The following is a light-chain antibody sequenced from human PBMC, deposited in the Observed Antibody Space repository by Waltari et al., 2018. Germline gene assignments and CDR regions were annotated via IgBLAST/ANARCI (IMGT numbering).Light chain of an antibody. Sequence: DIQMAQSPSSLSASVGDRVTITCRASQSISSYLNWYQQKPGKAPKLLLYTASSLQSGVPSRFSGGGSGTDFTLTISSLQPEDFATYYCQQGYSTPLTFGGGTKVEIK. J-gene: IGKJ4*01. CDR1: QSISSY. CDR2: TAS. CDR3: QQGYSTPLT. V-gene: IGKV1-39*01.